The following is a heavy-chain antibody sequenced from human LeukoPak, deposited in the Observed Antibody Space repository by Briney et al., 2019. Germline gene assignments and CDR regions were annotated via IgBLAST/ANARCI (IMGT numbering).Heavy chain of an antibody. CDR3: ARSLRCSGGSCYSHYYYYYGMDV. CDR2: IIPIFGTA. D-gene: IGHD2-15*01. CDR1: GGTFSSYA. V-gene: IGHV1-69*13. Sequence: ASVKVSCTASGGTFSSYAISWVRQAPGQGLEWMGGIIPIFGTANYAQKFQGRVTITADESTSTAYMELSSLRSEDTAVYYCARSLRCSGGSCYSHYYYYYGMDVWGQGTTVTVSS. J-gene: IGHJ6*02.